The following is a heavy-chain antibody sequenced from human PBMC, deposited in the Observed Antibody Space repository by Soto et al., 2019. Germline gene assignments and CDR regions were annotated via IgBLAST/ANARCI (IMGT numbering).Heavy chain of an antibody. D-gene: IGHD3-10*01. CDR3: ARAWWVRGVTLYYYYGMDV. CDR1: GGYFSGYY. CDR2: INHSGST. Sequence: PSETLSLTCAVYGGYFSGYYWSWIRQPPGKGLEWIGEINHSGSTNYNPSLKSRVTISVDTSKNQFSLKLSSVTAADTAVYYCARAWWVRGVTLYYYYGMDVWGQGTTVTVS. V-gene: IGHV4-34*01. J-gene: IGHJ6*02.